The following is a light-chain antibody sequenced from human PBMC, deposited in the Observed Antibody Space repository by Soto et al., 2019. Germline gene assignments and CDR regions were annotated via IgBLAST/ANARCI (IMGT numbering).Light chain of an antibody. CDR2: VGS. CDR3: QQSYNIPFT. CDR1: QNIHSF. J-gene: IGKJ3*01. Sequence: DIQMTQSPSSLAASVGERVTITCRASQNIHSFLNWYQQKPGKAPQVLISVGSALQSGVPSRFSGSGSGTDFTLTISSLQPEDFASYFCQQSYNIPFTFGPGTRVDI. V-gene: IGKV1-39*01.